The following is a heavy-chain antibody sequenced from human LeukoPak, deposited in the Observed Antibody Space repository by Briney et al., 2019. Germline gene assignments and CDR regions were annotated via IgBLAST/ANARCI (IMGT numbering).Heavy chain of an antibody. J-gene: IGHJ2*01. CDR1: GYSISNGYY. D-gene: IGHD2-2*01. V-gene: IGHV4-38-2*02. CDR3: ARRVGCTSSSCYWYFDL. CDR2: VYPSGST. Sequence: SETLSLTCTVSGYSISNGYYWGWIRQPTGKGLEWIGSVYPSGSTHYNPSLKSRVTISINTSKNQFSLKLSSVTAADTAVYYCARRVGCTSSSCYWYFDLWGRGTLVTVSS.